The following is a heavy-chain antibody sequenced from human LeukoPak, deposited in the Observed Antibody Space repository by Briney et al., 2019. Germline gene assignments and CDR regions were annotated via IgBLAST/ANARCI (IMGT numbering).Heavy chain of an antibody. J-gene: IGHJ5*02. CDR3: ARDTYCSGGSCYNWFDP. CDR1: GFTFSSYA. D-gene: IGHD2-15*01. V-gene: IGHV3-30-3*01. Sequence: PGRSLRLSCAASGFTFSSYARHWVRQAPGKGLEWVAVISYDGSNKYYADSVKGRFTISRDNSKNTLYLQMNSLRAEDTAVYYCARDTYCSGGSCYNWFDPWGQGTLVTVSS. CDR2: ISYDGSNK.